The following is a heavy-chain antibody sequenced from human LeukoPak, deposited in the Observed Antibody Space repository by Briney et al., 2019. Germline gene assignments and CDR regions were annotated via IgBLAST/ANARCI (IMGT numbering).Heavy chain of an antibody. CDR3: AGTDYCSSTSCYLGSWFDP. CDR2: IYYSGST. CDR1: GGSMSPYH. J-gene: IGHJ5*02. Sequence: PSETLSLTCTVSGGSMSPYHWGWIRQPPGKGLEWIGSIYYSGSTYYNPSLKSRVTISVDTSKNQFSLKLSSVTAADTAVYYCAGTDYCSSTSCYLGSWFDPWGQGTLVTVSS. V-gene: IGHV4-59*05. D-gene: IGHD2-2*01.